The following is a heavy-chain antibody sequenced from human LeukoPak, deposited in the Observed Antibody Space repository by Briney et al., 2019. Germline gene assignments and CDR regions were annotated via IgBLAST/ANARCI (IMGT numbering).Heavy chain of an antibody. J-gene: IGHJ6*03. CDR3: ARVNPGLRYFDWPSYYMDV. V-gene: IGHV4-30-2*01. D-gene: IGHD3-9*01. Sequence: SETLSLTCTVSGGSISSGGYYWSWIRQPPGKGLEWIGYIYHSGSTYYNPSLKSRVTISVDRSKNQFSLKLSSVTAADTAVYYCARVNPGLRYFDWPSYYMDVWGKGTTVTVSS. CDR2: IYHSGST. CDR1: GGSISSGGYY.